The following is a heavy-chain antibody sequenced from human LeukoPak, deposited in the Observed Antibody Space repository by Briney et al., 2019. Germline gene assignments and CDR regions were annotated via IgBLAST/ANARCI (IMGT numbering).Heavy chain of an antibody. CDR3: ARSRQQWLVRPYYFDY. Sequence: ASVKVSCKASGGTFSIYAISWVRQAPGQGLEWMGGIIPIFGTANYAQKFQGRVTITADESTSTSYMELSSLRSEDTAVYYCARSRQQWLVRPYYFDYWGQGTLVTVSS. CDR1: GGTFSIYA. D-gene: IGHD6-19*01. CDR2: IIPIFGTA. J-gene: IGHJ4*02. V-gene: IGHV1-69*13.